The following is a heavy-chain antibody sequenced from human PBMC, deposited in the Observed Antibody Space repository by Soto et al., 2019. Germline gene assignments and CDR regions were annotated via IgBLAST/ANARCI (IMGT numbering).Heavy chain of an antibody. CDR1: GGSISSYY. CDR2: IHYSGST. V-gene: IGHV4-59*01. J-gene: IGHJ5*02. CDR3: ARGGVAARKGRWFDP. Sequence: QVQLQESGPGLVKPSETLSLTRTVSGGSISSYYWGWIRQPPGKGLEWIGYIHYSGSTNYNPSLRSQVTISVDTPKNQFSLKVNSMTAADTAIYYCARGGVAARKGRWFDPWGQGTLVTVSS. D-gene: IGHD6-25*01.